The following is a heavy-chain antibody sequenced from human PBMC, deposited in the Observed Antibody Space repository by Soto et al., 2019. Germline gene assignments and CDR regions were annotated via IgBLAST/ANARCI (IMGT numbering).Heavy chain of an antibody. CDR2: IYYSGST. CDR3: ARGPPYDFWSGYPNYYYYMDV. V-gene: IGHV4-59*01. Sequence: SETLFLTCTVSGGSISSYYWSWIRQPPGKGLEWIGYIYYSGSTNYNPSLKSRVTISVDTSKNQFSLKLSSVTAADTAVYYCARGPPYDFWSGYPNYYYYMDVWGKGTTVTVSS. J-gene: IGHJ6*03. CDR1: GGSISSYY. D-gene: IGHD3-3*01.